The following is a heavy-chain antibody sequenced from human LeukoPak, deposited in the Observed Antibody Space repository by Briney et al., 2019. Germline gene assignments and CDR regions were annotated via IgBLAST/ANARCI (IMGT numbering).Heavy chain of an antibody. CDR1: GGSIMSGGYS. J-gene: IGHJ6*02. V-gene: IGHV4-30-2*01. CDR2: VFHSGDT. D-gene: IGHD3-22*01. CDR3: GRYQFDSSSYEDYYYYHGMDV. Sequence: PSQTLSLTCAVSGGSIMSGGYSWSWIRQTPEKGLEWIGHVFHSGDTEYNPSLKNRVAMSLVRSKNQVSLELSSVTAADTANCASGRYQFDSSSYEDYYYYHGMDVWGQGTTVIVSS.